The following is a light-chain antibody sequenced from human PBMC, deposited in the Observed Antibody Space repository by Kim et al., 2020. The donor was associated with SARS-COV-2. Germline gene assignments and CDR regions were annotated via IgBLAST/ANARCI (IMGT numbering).Light chain of an antibody. CDR3: QQYGSSPT. CDR2: GAS. Sequence: EIVLTQSPGTLSLSPGERASLSCRASQSVISNYLAWYQQKPGQAPTLLIYGASSRATGISDRFSGSGSGTDFTLTISRLEPEDSAVYYCQQYGSSPTFGQGTKVDIK. V-gene: IGKV3-20*01. J-gene: IGKJ1*01. CDR1: QSVISNY.